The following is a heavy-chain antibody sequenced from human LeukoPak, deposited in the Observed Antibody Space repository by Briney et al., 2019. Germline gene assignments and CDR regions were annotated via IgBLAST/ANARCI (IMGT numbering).Heavy chain of an antibody. J-gene: IGHJ4*02. CDR2: IRSKAYGGTT. D-gene: IGHD3-10*01. CDR3: TRGGGVFDY. V-gene: IGHV3-49*03. Sequence: GRSLRLSCTASGFTSGDYAMSWFRRAPGKGLEWVGFIRSKAYGGTTEYAASVKGRFTISRDDSKSIAYLQMNSLKTEDTAVYYCTRGGGVFDYWGQGTLVTVSS. CDR1: GFTSGDYA.